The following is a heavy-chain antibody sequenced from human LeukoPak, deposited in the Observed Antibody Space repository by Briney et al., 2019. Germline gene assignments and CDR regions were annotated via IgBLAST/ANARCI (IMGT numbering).Heavy chain of an antibody. D-gene: IGHD5-24*01. J-gene: IGHJ4*02. Sequence: GGSLRLSCAASGFTFRSYSMNWVRQAPGKGLEWVSAIDPSSTYIYYADSVKGRFTISRDNAKNSLSLQMNSLRAEDTAVYYCARDLPEEMATPVETAFDYWGQGTLVTVSS. CDR2: IDPSSTYI. V-gene: IGHV3-21*01. CDR1: GFTFRSYS. CDR3: ARDLPEEMATPVETAFDY.